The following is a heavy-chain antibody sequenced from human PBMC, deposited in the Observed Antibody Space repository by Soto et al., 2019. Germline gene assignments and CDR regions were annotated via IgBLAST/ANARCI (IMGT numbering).Heavy chain of an antibody. V-gene: IGHV4-59*01. J-gene: IGHJ5*02. CDR3: ARTHPGIAAAAHFDP. CDR2: IYYSGST. CDR1: ADSFSKYY. D-gene: IGHD6-13*01. Sequence: SETLSLTCTVSADSFSKYYWTWIRQPLGKGLEWIGYIYYSGSTNYNPSLKSRVTISVDTSKNQFSLKLSSVTAADTAVYYCARTHPGIAAAAHFDPCGQGTLV.